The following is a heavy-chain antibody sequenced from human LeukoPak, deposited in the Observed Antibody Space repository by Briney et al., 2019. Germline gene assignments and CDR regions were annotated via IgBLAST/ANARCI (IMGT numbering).Heavy chain of an antibody. CDR2: ISSSGSTI. Sequence: GGSLRLSCAASGFTFSSYEMNWVRQAPGKGLEWVSYISSSGSTIYYADSVKGRFTISRDNAKNSLYLQMNSLRAEDTAVYYCARDLGVEGYGYGYRAFDIWGQGTMVTVSS. D-gene: IGHD5-18*01. CDR1: GFTFSSYE. V-gene: IGHV3-48*03. CDR3: ARDLGVEGYGYGYRAFDI. J-gene: IGHJ3*02.